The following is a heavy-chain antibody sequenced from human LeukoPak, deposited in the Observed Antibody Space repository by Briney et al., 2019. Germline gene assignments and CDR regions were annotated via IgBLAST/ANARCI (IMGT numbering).Heavy chain of an antibody. D-gene: IGHD3-16*01. Sequence: PGGSLRLSCAASGFTLSSYAMSWVRQAPGKGLEWVSAISGSGGSTYYADSVRGRFTISRDKSKNTLYLQMNSLRAEDTAVYYCAKDPRPITSGGVSIDYWGQGTLVTVSS. CDR3: AKDPRPITSGGVSIDY. J-gene: IGHJ4*02. CDR1: GFTLSSYA. V-gene: IGHV3-23*01. CDR2: ISGSGGST.